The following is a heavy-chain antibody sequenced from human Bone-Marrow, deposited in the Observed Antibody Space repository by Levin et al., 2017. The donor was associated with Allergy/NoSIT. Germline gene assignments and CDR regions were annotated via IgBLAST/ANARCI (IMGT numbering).Heavy chain of an antibody. CDR2: FNPEDGET. Sequence: GESLKISCKVSGYTLTELSMHWVRQAPGKGLEWMGGFNPEDGETIFAQKFQGRVTVTEDTSTDTAYMELSSLRSEDTAVYYCATGRTYNSNYRYYWGQGTLVTVSS. J-gene: IGHJ4*02. CDR1: GYTLTELS. V-gene: IGHV1-24*01. CDR3: ATGRTYNSNYRYY. D-gene: IGHD1-7*01.